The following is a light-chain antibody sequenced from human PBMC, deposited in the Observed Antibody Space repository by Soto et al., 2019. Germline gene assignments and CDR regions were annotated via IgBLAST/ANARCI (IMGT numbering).Light chain of an antibody. CDR2: GAS. CDR3: QQYNNWPPGT. V-gene: IGKV3-15*01. J-gene: IGKJ1*01. Sequence: EIVMTQSPATLSVSPGERATLSCRASQSVSSNLAWYQQKPGQAPRVLIYGASTRATGIPARFSGSGSGTEFTLTISSLQSEDFAVYYCQQYNNWPPGTFGQGTKVEFK. CDR1: QSVSSN.